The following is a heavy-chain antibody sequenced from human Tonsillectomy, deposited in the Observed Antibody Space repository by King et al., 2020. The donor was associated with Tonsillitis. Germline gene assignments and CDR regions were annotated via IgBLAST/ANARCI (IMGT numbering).Heavy chain of an antibody. D-gene: IGHD2-21*01. Sequence: LQLQESGSGLVKPSQTLSLTCAVSGGSISSGGYSWSWIRQPPGKGLEWIGYIYHSGSTYYNPSLKSRVTISVDRSKNQFSLKLSSVTAADTAVYYCASIQREGCFDYWGQGTLVTVSS. CDR2: IYHSGST. V-gene: IGHV4-30-2*01. CDR3: ASIQREGCFDY. J-gene: IGHJ4*02. CDR1: GGSISSGGYS.